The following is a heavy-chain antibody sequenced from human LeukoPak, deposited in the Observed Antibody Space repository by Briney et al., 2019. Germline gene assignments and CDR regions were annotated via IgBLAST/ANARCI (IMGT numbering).Heavy chain of an antibody. CDR2: MNPNSGNT. Sequence: ASVKLSCKASGYPFTSYDINWVRQATGHGLEWMGWMNPNSGNTGYAQKFQGRVTMTRNTSISTAYMELSSLRSEDTAVYYCARSCGRTSCYDYYYYMDVWGKGTTVTISS. CDR1: GYPFTSYD. V-gene: IGHV1-8*01. D-gene: IGHD2-2*01. J-gene: IGHJ6*03. CDR3: ARSCGRTSCYDYYYYMDV.